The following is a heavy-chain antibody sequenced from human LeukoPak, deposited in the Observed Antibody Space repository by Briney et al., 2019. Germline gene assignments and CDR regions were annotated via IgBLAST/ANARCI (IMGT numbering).Heavy chain of an antibody. Sequence: PGGSLRLSCAASGFTFTSYWMSWVRQAPGKGLEWVANIKQDGSEKYCVDSVKGRFTISRDNAKNSLYLQMNSLRAEDTAVYHCARDKVRFCSGGTCYSNPYFDYWGQGTLVTVSS. V-gene: IGHV3-7*01. D-gene: IGHD2-15*01. CDR2: IKQDGSEK. CDR1: GFTFTSYW. J-gene: IGHJ4*02. CDR3: ARDKVRFCSGGTCYSNPYFDY.